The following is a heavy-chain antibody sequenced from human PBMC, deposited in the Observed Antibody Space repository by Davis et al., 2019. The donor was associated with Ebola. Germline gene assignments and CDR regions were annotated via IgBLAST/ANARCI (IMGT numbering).Heavy chain of an antibody. J-gene: IGHJ5*01. D-gene: IGHD6-13*01. CDR1: GFTFRSYD. CDR3: ARAGFGSTWFDC. V-gene: IGHV3-13*01. CDR2: IGAAGDT. Sequence: GESLKISCAASGFTFRSYDMHWVRQATGKGLEWVSAIGAAGDTYYPVSVKGRFTISRENAKNSLYLQMNSPRAEDTAVYYCARAGFGSTWFDCWGQGILVTVSS.